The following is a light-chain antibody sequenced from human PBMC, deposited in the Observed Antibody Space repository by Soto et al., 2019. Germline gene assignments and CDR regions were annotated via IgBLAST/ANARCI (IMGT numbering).Light chain of an antibody. CDR3: QQYYTYPYT. V-gene: IGKV1-5*03. Sequence: DIQMTQSPSTLSSSVGDRVTITCRASHSISVWLAWYQQKPGKAPKLLIYQASTLESGVPSRFSGRGSGTDFTLTISSLQPDDFATYYCQQYYTYPYTFGQGTKVGIK. CDR1: HSISVW. J-gene: IGKJ2*01. CDR2: QAS.